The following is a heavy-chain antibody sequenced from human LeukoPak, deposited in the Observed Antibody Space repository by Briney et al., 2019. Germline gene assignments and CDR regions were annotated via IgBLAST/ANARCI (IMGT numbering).Heavy chain of an antibody. CDR1: GGSTSSYY. Sequence: SETLSLTCTVSGGSTSSYYWSWIRQPPGKGLEWIGYIYYSGSTNYNPSLKSRVTISVDTSKNQFSLKLSSVTAADTAVYYCARARYGSGRYGYFDYWGQGTLVTVSS. D-gene: IGHD3-10*01. CDR2: IYYSGST. J-gene: IGHJ4*02. V-gene: IGHV4-59*01. CDR3: ARARYGSGRYGYFDY.